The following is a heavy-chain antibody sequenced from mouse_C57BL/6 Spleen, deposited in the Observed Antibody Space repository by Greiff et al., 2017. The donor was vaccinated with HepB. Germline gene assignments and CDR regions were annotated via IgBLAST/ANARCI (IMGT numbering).Heavy chain of an antibody. J-gene: IGHJ3*01. V-gene: IGHV3-6*01. D-gene: IGHD2-2*01. Sequence: ESGPGLVKPSQSLSLTCSVTGYSITSGYYWNWIRQFPGNKLEWMGYISYDGSNNYNPSLKNRISITRDTSKNQFFLKLNSVTTEDTATYYCASYDGYAWFAYWGQGTLVTVSA. CDR1: GYSITSGYY. CDR3: ASYDGYAWFAY. CDR2: ISYDGSN.